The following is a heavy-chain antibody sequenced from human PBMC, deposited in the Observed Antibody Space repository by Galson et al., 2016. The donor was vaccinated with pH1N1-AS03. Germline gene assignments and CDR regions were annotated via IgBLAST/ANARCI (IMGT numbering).Heavy chain of an antibody. Sequence: SGLTFSGDYMTWVRQPPGKGLEWVATIGSSGSPLFYSHSVRGRFTISRDNAKNSLYLQMNSLTVEDSAVYFCARRTAFDVWGQGTVVTVSS. CDR2: IGSSGSPL. CDR1: GLTFSGDY. CDR3: ARRTAFDV. V-gene: IGHV3-11*04. J-gene: IGHJ3*01.